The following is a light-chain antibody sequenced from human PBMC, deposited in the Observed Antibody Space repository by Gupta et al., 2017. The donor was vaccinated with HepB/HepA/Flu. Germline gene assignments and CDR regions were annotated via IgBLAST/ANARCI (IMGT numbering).Light chain of an antibody. V-gene: IGKV4-1*01. CDR3: QQYYDTPIT. CDR2: WAS. J-gene: IGKJ5*01. CDR1: QNVLYSNNKGC. Sequence: DIVMTQSPDSLAVSLGESATINCKSSQNVLYSNNKGCLAWYRRRPGRPPKLLMCWASTRESGVPDRFSGSGSGTDFTLTISSLQAEDVAVYYCQQYYDTPITFGQGTRLEIK.